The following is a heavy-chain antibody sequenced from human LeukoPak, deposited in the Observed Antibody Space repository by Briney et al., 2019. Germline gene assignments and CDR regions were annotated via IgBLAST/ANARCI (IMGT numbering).Heavy chain of an antibody. J-gene: IGHJ4*02. CDR2: ISGSGVST. CDR3: SRSTFGEFDY. V-gene: IGHV3-23*01. CDR1: GFTFSSYA. D-gene: IGHD3-10*01. Sequence: GGSLRLSCAASGFTFSSYAMSWVRQAPGKGLEWVSGISGSGVSTYYADSVRGRFTISRDNAKNILHLQMNSLRADDTAVYYCSRSTFGEFDYWGQGTLVTVSS.